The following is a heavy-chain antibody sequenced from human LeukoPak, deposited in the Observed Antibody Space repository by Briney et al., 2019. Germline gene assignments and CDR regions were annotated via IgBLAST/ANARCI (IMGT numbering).Heavy chain of an antibody. V-gene: IGHV3-48*04. CDR1: GFTFSSYS. CDR2: ISGRSTTI. Sequence: GGSLRLSCAASGFTFSSYSMNWVRQAPGKGLEWVSYISGRSTTIYYADSVKGRFTISRDNAKNSLYLQMNSLRAEDTAVYYCATSGYCSGGSCSPQFYYYGMDVWGQGTTVTVSS. D-gene: IGHD2-15*01. J-gene: IGHJ6*02. CDR3: ATSGYCSGGSCSPQFYYYGMDV.